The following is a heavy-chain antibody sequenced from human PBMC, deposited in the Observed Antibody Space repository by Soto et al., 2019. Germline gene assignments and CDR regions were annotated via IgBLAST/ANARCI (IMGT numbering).Heavy chain of an antibody. J-gene: IGHJ4*02. Sequence: AGSLRLSCAASGFTFSSYGMHWVRQAPGKGLEWVAVIWYDGSNKYYAGSVKGLFTISRDNSKNTLYLQMNSLRAEDTAVYYCARMGGRDGDYVVDYWGQGTLVTVSS. CDR2: IWYDGSNK. D-gene: IGHD4-17*01. CDR1: GFTFSSYG. V-gene: IGHV3-33*01. CDR3: ARMGGRDGDYVVDY.